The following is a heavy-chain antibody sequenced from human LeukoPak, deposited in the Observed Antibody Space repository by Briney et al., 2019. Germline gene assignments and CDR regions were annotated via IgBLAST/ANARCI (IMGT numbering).Heavy chain of an antibody. CDR2: MNPNSGNT. J-gene: IGHJ4*02. CDR3: AREYFGYFDY. CDR1: GYTFTSYD. D-gene: IGHD3-10*01. V-gene: IGHV1-8*01. Sequence: ASVKVSCKASGYTFTSYDINWVRQATGQGLEWMRWMNPNSGNTGYAQKFQGRVTITADKSTSTAYMELSSLRSEDTAVYYCAREYFGYFDYWGQGTLVTVSS.